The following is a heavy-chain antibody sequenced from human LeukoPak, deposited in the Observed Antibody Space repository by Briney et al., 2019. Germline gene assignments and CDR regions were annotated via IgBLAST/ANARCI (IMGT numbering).Heavy chain of an antibody. D-gene: IGHD6-6*01. J-gene: IGHJ4*02. CDR1: VFTFSSYA. Sequence: GGSLRLTCAASVFTFSSYAMSWVRQAPGKGLEWVSAISGSGGSTYYADSVKGRFTISRDNAKNTLYLQMNSLRAEDTAVYYCARVGSSSFWGQGTLVTVSS. V-gene: IGHV3-23*01. CDR3: ARVGSSSF. CDR2: ISGSGGST.